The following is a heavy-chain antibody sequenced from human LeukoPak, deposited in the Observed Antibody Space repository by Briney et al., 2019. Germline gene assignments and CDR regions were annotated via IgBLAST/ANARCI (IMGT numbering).Heavy chain of an antibody. D-gene: IGHD1-7*01. Sequence: PGGSLRLSCAASGFTFSSYAMSWVPQSPGQGLEWVSAISNTGGNTYYADSVRGRFTMSRDNSKNTLHLRMNSLRAEATAVYYCAKDDPTTPNDYWGQGTLVTVSS. J-gene: IGHJ4*02. CDR2: ISNTGGNT. V-gene: IGHV3-23*01. CDR1: GFTFSSYA. CDR3: AKDDPTTPNDY.